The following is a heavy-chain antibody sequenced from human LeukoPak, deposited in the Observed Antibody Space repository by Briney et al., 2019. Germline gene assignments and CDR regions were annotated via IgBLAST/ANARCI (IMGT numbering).Heavy chain of an antibody. D-gene: IGHD3-10*01. J-gene: IGHJ6*04. CDR1: GGSFSGCY. Sequence: ASETLSLTCAVYGGSFSGCYWSWIRQPPGKGLEWIGEINHSGSTNYNPSLKSRVTISVDTSKNQFSLKLGSVTAADTAVYYCARGLRLVRGAHNGMDVWGKGTTVTVSS. V-gene: IGHV4-34*01. CDR3: ARGLRLVRGAHNGMDV. CDR2: INHSGST.